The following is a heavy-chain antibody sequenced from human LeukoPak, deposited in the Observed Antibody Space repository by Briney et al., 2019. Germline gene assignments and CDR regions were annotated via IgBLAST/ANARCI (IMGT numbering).Heavy chain of an antibody. CDR3: ARDHYYGSDY. CDR2: ITTSSRSYT. J-gene: IGHJ4*02. Sequence: GGSLGLSCAASGFAFSDYSMNWIRQAPGKGLEWVSSITTSSRSYTNYADSVKGRFTISRDNARNSLYLQMNSLRAEDTAVYYCARDHYYGSDYWGQGTLVTVSS. D-gene: IGHD3-10*01. CDR1: GFAFSDYS. V-gene: IGHV3-11*05.